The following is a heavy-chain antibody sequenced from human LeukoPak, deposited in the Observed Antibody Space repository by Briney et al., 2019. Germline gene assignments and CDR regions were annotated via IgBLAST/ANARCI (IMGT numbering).Heavy chain of an antibody. J-gene: IGHJ4*02. CDR1: GFTFGDYA. Sequence: GGSLRLSCTASGFTFGDYAMSWVRQAPGKGLEWVGFIRSKAYGGTTEYAASVKGRFTISRDDSKSIAYLQMNSLKTEDTAVYYCTRDLNTIFGVVMDYWGQGTLVTVSS. CDR2: IRSKAYGGTT. V-gene: IGHV3-49*04. CDR3: TRDLNTIFGVVMDY. D-gene: IGHD3-3*01.